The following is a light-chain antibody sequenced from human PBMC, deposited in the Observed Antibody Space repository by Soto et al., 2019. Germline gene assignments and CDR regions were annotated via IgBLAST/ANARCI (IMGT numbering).Light chain of an antibody. CDR1: QTISIY. Sequence: DIQLTQSPSSLSAYVGDRVTITCRASQTISIYLNWYQQKPGKAPKLLIYAATHLQGGVPSRFSGRGSDTDFTLIISSLQPDDFDTYFCQQSYGTPHLTFGGGTKVE. CDR2: AAT. V-gene: IGKV1-39*01. J-gene: IGKJ4*01. CDR3: QQSYGTPHLT.